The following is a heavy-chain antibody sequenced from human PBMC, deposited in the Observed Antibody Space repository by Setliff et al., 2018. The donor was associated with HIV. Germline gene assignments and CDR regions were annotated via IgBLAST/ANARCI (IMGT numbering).Heavy chain of an antibody. D-gene: IGHD1-20*01. CDR1: GASISSYY. J-gene: IGHJ3*02. V-gene: IGHV3-9*01. CDR2: ISWSRSRI. CDR3: AKHWRIESDNSDAFDI. Sequence: LSLTCSVSGASISSYYWSWIRQPPGKGLEWVSSISWSRSRIDYGDSVRGRFTISRDNAKNSLFLQMNSLRTEDTAFYFCAKHWRIESDNSDAFDIWGQGTLVTVSS.